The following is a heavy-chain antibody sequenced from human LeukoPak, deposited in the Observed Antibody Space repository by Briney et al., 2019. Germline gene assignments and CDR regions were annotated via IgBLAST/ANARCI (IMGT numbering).Heavy chain of an antibody. D-gene: IGHD3-16*01. CDR1: GFTFSTYA. Sequence: GGSLRLSCAAFGFTFSTYAMHWVRQAPGKGLEWVAVISYDGSNKYYADSVKGRFTISRDNSKNMLYLQMNSLRVEDTAVYYCGKLGGLGASRDYWGQGTLATVSS. CDR3: GKLGGLGASRDY. J-gene: IGHJ4*02. CDR2: ISYDGSNK. V-gene: IGHV3-30-3*01.